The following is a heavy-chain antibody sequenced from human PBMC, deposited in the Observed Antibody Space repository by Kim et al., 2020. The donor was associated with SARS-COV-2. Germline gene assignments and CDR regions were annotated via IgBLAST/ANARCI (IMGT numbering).Heavy chain of an antibody. J-gene: IGHJ4*02. CDR2: ISYNGKDT. CDR1: EFTFSTFA. Sequence: GGSLRLSCAASEFTFSTFAMHWVRQAPGKGLEWVAGISYNGKDTYYADSVKGRFTIFRVNSQNTLDLYMNSLRTEDTAKYYCAKDPGISSYYGPFDLWGQGTLLTVSS. CDR3: AKDPGISSYYGPFDL. D-gene: IGHD1-26*01. V-gene: IGHV3-30*18.